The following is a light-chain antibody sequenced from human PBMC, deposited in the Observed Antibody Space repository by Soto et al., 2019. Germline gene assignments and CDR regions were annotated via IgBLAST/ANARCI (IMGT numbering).Light chain of an antibody. V-gene: IGKV1-16*01. CDR2: AAS. J-gene: IGKJ1*01. CDR3: QLYTSYLGA. CDR1: QSISSY. Sequence: DVEMTKSPSSVCGSVGDRDSITCLASQSISSYLNWYQQKPGKAPKLLIYAASSLQSGVPSRFSGSGSGTEFTLTISILQPDDFATYYFQLYTSYLGAFAQGTMVDI.